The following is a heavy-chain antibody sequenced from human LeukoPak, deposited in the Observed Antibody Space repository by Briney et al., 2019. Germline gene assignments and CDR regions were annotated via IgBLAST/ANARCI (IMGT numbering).Heavy chain of an antibody. CDR2: ISWNSGSI. D-gene: IGHD5-12*01. J-gene: IGHJ4*02. CDR3: AKARGYSGYETIDY. Sequence: GGSLRLSCAASGFTFDDYAMHWVRQAPGKGLECVSGISWNSGSIGYADSVKGRFTISRDNAKNSLYLQMNSLRAEDTALYYCAKARGYSGYETIDYWGQGTLVTVSS. V-gene: IGHV3-9*01. CDR1: GFTFDDYA.